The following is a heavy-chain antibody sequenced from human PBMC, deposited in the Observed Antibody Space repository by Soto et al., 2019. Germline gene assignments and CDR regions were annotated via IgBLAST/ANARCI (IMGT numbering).Heavy chain of an antibody. CDR1: GITFTTNA. CDR2: ISGSGGST. D-gene: IGHD3-10*01. CDR3: AKSLRGIIIDFDY. V-gene: IGHV3-23*01. Sequence: GGSLRLSCAASGITFTTNAMSWVRQAPGKGLEWVSAISGSGGSTYYVDSVKGRFTISRDNSKNTLYLQMNSLRAEDTAVYYCAKSLRGIIIDFDYWGQGTQVTVSS. J-gene: IGHJ4*02.